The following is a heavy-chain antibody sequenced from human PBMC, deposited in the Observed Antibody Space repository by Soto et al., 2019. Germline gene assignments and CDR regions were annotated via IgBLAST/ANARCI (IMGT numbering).Heavy chain of an antibody. Sequence: ASVKVSCKASGYTFTSYYMHWVRQAPGQGLEWMGIINPSGGSTSYAQKFQGRVTMTRDTSTSTDYMELSSLRSEDTAVYYCARDSRVFGVVPHYYYFYGMDVWGQGTTVTVSS. CDR1: GYTFTSYY. J-gene: IGHJ6*02. CDR2: INPSGGST. CDR3: ARDSRVFGVVPHYYYFYGMDV. D-gene: IGHD3-3*01. V-gene: IGHV1-46*01.